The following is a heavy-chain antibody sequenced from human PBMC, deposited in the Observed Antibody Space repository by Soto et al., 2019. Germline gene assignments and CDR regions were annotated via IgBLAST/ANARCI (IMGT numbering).Heavy chain of an antibody. CDR2: IIPIFGTA. CDR3: ACIAVAALAGMDV. J-gene: IGHJ6*02. CDR1: GGTFSSYA. Sequence: QVQLVQSGAEVKKPGSSVKVSCKASGGTFSSYAISWVRQAPGQGLEWMGGIIPIFGTAIYAQKFQGRVRITADESRSTAYMELSSLRSEDTAVYYCACIAVAALAGMDVWGQGTTVTVSS. D-gene: IGHD6-19*01. V-gene: IGHV1-69*01.